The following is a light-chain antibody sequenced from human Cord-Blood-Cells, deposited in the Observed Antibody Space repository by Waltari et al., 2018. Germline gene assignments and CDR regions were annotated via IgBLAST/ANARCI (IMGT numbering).Light chain of an antibody. CDR3: SSYAGSNNVV. V-gene: IGLV2-8*01. Sequence: QSALTQPPSASGSPGQSVTISCTGTSSALGGSNYVSWYQQHPGKAPKLMIYEVSKRPSGVPDRFSGSKSGNTASLTVSGLQAEDEADYYCSSYAGSNNVVFGGGTKLTVL. CDR2: EVS. CDR1: SSALGGSNY. J-gene: IGLJ2*01.